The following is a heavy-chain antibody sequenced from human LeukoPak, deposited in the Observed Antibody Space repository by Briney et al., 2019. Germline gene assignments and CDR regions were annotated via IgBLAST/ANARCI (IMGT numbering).Heavy chain of an antibody. D-gene: IGHD3-22*01. V-gene: IGHV3-23*01. CDR3: AKDLRGYYYDSSADY. Sequence: PGGSLRLSCAASGFTFSGYAMTWVRQAPGKGLEWVSAISGGAERTYYSDSVRGRFTISRDNSENTLYLQMDSLRAEDTAVYYCAKDLRGYYYDSSADYWGQGTLVTVSS. CDR1: GFTFSGYA. J-gene: IGHJ4*02. CDR2: ISGGAERT.